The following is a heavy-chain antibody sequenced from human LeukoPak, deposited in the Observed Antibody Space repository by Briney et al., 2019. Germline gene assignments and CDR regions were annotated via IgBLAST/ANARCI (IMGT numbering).Heavy chain of an antibody. Sequence: GDSLKISCKVSGYRFTSYWIAWVRQMPGKGLEYMGIIYPGDSDTRYSPSFQGQVTISVDKSISIAYLQWSCLKASDTAMYYCARRGAPDGLDVWGRGTTVTVSS. CDR3: ARRGAPDGLDV. CDR2: IYPGDSDT. V-gene: IGHV5-51*01. CDR1: GYRFTSYW. D-gene: IGHD1-14*01. J-gene: IGHJ6*02.